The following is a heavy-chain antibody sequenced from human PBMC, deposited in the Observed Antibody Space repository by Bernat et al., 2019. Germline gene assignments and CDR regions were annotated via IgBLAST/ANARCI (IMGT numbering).Heavy chain of an antibody. V-gene: IGHV3-7*03. D-gene: IGHD5-18*01. CDR3: AREHRGGYSYNWFDP. Sequence: DVQLAESGGGLVQPGGSLRLSCAASGLTFSNYWMSWVRQAPGKGLEWVANIDQDGSDKFYAASVKGRFTDSRDNAKNSLYLQMNNLRAEDTAFYYCAREHRGGYSYNWFDPWGQGTLVTVSS. CDR2: IDQDGSDK. J-gene: IGHJ5*02. CDR1: GLTFSNYW.